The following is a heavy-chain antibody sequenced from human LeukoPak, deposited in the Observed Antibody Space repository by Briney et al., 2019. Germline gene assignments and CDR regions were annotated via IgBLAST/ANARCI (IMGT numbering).Heavy chain of an antibody. D-gene: IGHD3-9*01. CDR3: AKAGKRYFDWSVGDYYMDV. Sequence: GGSLRLSCAASGFTFSNYGMHWVRQAPGKGLEWVAFIRYDGSNKYYADSVKGRFTISRDNSKNTLYLQMNSLRAEDTAVYYCAKAGKRYFDWSVGDYYMDVWGKGTTVTISS. J-gene: IGHJ6*03. V-gene: IGHV3-30*02. CDR2: IRYDGSNK. CDR1: GFTFSNYG.